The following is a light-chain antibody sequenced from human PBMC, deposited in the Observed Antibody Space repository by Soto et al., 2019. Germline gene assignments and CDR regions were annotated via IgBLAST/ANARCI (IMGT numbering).Light chain of an antibody. V-gene: IGKV3-20*01. Sequence: EIVLTQSPGTLSLSPGERATLSCRASQSFSSHFLAWYQQRPGQAPRLLIYAASSRATGIPDRFSGSASGTDFTLTISRLEPEDFAMYYCQQYAISHRTFGRGTKVEI. J-gene: IGKJ1*01. CDR2: AAS. CDR1: QSFSSHF. CDR3: QQYAISHRT.